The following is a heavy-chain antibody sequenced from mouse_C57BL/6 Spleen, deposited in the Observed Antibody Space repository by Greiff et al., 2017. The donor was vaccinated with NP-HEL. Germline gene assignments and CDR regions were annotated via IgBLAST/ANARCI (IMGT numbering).Heavy chain of an antibody. Sequence: VQLQQSGAELVKPGASVKISCKASGYAFSSYWMNWVKQRPGQGLEWIGQIYPGDGDTNYNGKFKGKATLTADKSSSTAYMQLSSLTSEDSAVYFCAGDYYGSEYFDVWGTGTTVTVSS. CDR2: IYPGDGDT. V-gene: IGHV1-80*01. CDR3: AGDYYGSEYFDV. CDR1: GYAFSSYW. D-gene: IGHD1-1*01. J-gene: IGHJ1*03.